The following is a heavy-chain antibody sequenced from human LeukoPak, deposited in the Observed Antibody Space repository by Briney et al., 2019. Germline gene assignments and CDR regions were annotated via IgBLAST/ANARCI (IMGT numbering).Heavy chain of an antibody. CDR3: ARDSSGYYGYFDY. V-gene: IGHV3-33*01. CDR2: IWYDGSNK. Sequence: GGSLRLSCAASGFTFSSYGMHWVRQAPGKGLEWVAVIWYDGSNKYYADSVKGRFTISRDNSKNTLYLQMNSLRAEDTAVYYCARDSSGYYGYFDYWGQGTLVTVSS. D-gene: IGHD3-22*01. CDR1: GFTFSSYG. J-gene: IGHJ4*02.